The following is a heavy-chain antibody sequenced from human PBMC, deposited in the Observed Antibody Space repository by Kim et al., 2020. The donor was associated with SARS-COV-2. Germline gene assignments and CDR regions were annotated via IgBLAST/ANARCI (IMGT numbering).Heavy chain of an antibody. J-gene: IGHJ4*02. CDR1: GYTFTGYY. V-gene: IGHV1-2*02. CDR3: VVPSTSVLQSDY. Sequence: ASVKVSCKASGYTFTGYYMHWVRQAPGQGLEWMGWINPNSGGTNYAQKFQGRVTMTRDTSISTAYMELSRLRSDDTAVYYCVVPSTSVLQSDYWGQGTLVTVSS. D-gene: IGHD1-1*01. CDR2: INPNSGGT.